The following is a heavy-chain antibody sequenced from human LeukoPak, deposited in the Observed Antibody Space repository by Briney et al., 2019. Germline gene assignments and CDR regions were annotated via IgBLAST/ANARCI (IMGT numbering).Heavy chain of an antibody. J-gene: IGHJ4*02. V-gene: IGHV1-69*01. D-gene: IGHD5-24*01. CDR1: GGTFSSYA. CDR3: ASGGRDGYDFDY. CDR2: IIPIFSTA. Sequence: GASVKVSCKASGGTFSSYAISWVRQAPGQGLEWMGGIIPIFSTANYAQKFQGRVTITADESTSTAYMELSSLRPEDTAVYYCASGGRDGYDFDYWGQGTLVTVSS.